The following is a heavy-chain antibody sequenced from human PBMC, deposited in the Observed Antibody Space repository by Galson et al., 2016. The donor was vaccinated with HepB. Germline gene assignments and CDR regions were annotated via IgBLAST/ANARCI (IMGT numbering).Heavy chain of an antibody. CDR2: VSHDGEDK. CDR1: GFNFRPYD. J-gene: IGHJ4*02. CDR3: ARPAAATTGLFFYFDS. Sequence: SLRLSCAASGFNFRPYDMHWVRQAPGKGLEWVTSVSHDGEDKNYADSVKGRFSISRDNSKNTVYLKMDNLRAEDTALYYCARPAAATTGLFFYFDSWGQGTLVTVSS. V-gene: IGHV3-30*04. D-gene: IGHD6-13*01.